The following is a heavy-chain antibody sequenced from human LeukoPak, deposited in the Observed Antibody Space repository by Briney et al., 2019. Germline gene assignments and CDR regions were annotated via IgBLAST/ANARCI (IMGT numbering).Heavy chain of an antibody. CDR3: ARDKRDSSGYYSYYYYYYGMDV. J-gene: IGHJ6*02. D-gene: IGHD3-22*01. CDR2: INHSGST. Sequence: PSETLSLTCTVSGGSISGYYWSWIRQPPGKGLEWIGEINHSGSTNYNPSLKSRVTISVDTSKNQFSLKLSSVTAADTAVYYCARDKRDSSGYYSYYYYYYGMDVWGQGTTVTVSS. CDR1: GGSISGYY. V-gene: IGHV4-34*01.